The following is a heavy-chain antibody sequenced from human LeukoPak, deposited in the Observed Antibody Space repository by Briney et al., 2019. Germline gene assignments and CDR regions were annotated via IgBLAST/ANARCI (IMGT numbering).Heavy chain of an antibody. V-gene: IGHV4-59*01. Sequence: SETLSLTCTVSGGSISSYYWSWIRQAPGKGLEWIGHIYYSASTNYNPSLKSRVSISVDTSKNQFSLKLSSVTGADTAVYYCAREVRRWTGYALYYFDYWGQGPLVTVSS. CDR2: IYYSAST. CDR1: GGSISSYY. D-gene: IGHD3/OR15-3a*01. CDR3: AREVRRWTGYALYYFDY. J-gene: IGHJ4*02.